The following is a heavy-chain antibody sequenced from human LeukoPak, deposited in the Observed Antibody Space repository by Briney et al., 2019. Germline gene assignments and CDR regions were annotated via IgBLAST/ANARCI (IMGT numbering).Heavy chain of an antibody. CDR2: IYTSGST. CDR3: ARLRWSSPVGV. D-gene: IGHD4-23*01. CDR1: GGSISSGSYY. Sequence: SETLSLTCTVSGGSISSGSYYWSWIRQPAGKGLGWIGRIYTSGSTNYNPSLKSRVTISVDTSKNQFSLKLSSVTAADTAVYYCARLRWSSPVGVWGQGTTVTVSS. V-gene: IGHV4-61*02. J-gene: IGHJ6*02.